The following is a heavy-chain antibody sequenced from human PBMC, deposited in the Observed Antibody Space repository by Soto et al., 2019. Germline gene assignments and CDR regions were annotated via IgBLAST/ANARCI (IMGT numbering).Heavy chain of an antibody. CDR3: ARDPGVGMTARWFDT. CDR2: IYYSGST. CDR1: GGSVNNGNYY. D-gene: IGHD2-21*01. J-gene: IGHJ5*02. V-gene: IGHV4-61*01. Sequence: QVQLQESGPGLVKPSETLILTCTVSGGSVNNGNYYWSWIRQPPEKGLEWIGHIYYSGSTNYIPSLKSRLLISITTSTKQLSLKLSSVSAAATGVYVCARDPGVGMTARWFDTWSKGALGTVSS.